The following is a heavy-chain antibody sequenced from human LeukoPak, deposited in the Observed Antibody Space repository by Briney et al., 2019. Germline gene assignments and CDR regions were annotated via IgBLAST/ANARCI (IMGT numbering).Heavy chain of an antibody. V-gene: IGHV1-8*01. J-gene: IGHJ6*02. CDR2: MNPNSGNT. D-gene: IGHD3-16*01. Sequence: ASVRVSCKASGYTFTSYDINWVRQATGQGLEWMGWMNPNSGNTGYAQKFQGRVTMTRNTSISTAYMELSSLRSEDTAVYYCARVPFTSYYYYGMDVWGQGTTVTVSS. CDR1: GYTFTSYD. CDR3: ARVPFTSYYYYGMDV.